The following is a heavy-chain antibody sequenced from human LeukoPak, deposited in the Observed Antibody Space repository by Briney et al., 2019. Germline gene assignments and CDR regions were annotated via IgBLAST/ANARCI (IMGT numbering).Heavy chain of an antibody. D-gene: IGHD3-9*01. J-gene: IGHJ3*02. CDR1: GFTFSDYY. CDR2: ISSSGSTI. Sequence: GGSLRLSCAASGFTFSDYYMSWIRQAPGKGLEWVSYISSSGSTIYYADSVKGRFTISRDNSKNTLYLQMNSLRAEDTAVYYCAKDNYDILTGLDAFDIWGQGTMVTVSS. V-gene: IGHV3-11*01. CDR3: AKDNYDILTGLDAFDI.